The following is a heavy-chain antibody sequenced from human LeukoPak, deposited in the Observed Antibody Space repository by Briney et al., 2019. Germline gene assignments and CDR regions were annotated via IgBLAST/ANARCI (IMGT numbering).Heavy chain of an antibody. CDR1: GGSISSGSYY. Sequence: PSQTLSLTCTVSGGSISSGSYYWSWIRQPAGKGLEWIGRIYTSGSTNYNPSLKSRVTISVDTSKNQYSLKLSSVTAADTAVYYCAALEPTRGDYYYYGMDVWGQRTTVTVSS. CDR2: IYTSGST. J-gene: IGHJ6*02. V-gene: IGHV4-61*02. D-gene: IGHD1-1*01. CDR3: AALEPTRGDYYYYGMDV.